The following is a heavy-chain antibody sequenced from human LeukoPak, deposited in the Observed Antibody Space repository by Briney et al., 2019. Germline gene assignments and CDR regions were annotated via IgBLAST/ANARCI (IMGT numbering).Heavy chain of an antibody. CDR1: GFTFSSYS. CDR2: ISSSSSYI. V-gene: IGHV3-21*01. J-gene: IGHJ6*02. D-gene: IGHD4-17*01. CDR3: ARDPPPPVTTEEAYDYYYGMDV. Sequence: PGGSLRLSCAASGFTFSSYSMNWVRQAPGKGLEWVSSISSSSSYIYYADSVKGRFTISRDNAKNSLYLRMNSLRAEDTAVYYCARDPPPPVTTEEAYDYYYGMDVWGQGTTVTVSS.